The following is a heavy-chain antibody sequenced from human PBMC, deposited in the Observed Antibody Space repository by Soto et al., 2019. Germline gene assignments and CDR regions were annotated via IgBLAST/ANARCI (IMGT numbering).Heavy chain of an antibody. J-gene: IGHJ4*02. V-gene: IGHV4-61*01. CDR1: GGSVSSGSYY. CDR2: IYYSGST. CDR3: ARGGYGIVSHLDY. D-gene: IGHD5-12*01. Sequence: PSETLSLTCTVSGGSVSSGSYYWSWIRQPPGKGLEWIGYIYYSGSTNYNPSLKSRVTISVDTSKNQFSLKLSSVTAADTAVYYCARGGYGIVSHLDYWGQGTLVTVSS.